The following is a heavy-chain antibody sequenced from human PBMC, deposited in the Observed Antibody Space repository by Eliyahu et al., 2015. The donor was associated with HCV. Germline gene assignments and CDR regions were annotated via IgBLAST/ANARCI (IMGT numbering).Heavy chain of an antibody. CDR2: IYYSGST. D-gene: IGHD3-10*01. J-gene: IGHJ6*02. CDR1: GGSISSGGYY. Sequence: QVQLQESGPGLVKPSQXLSLXCTXSGGSISSGGYYWSXIRQHPGKGLEWIGYIYYSGSTYYNPSLKSRVTISVDTSKNQFSLKLSSVTAADTAVYYCARDALAVGPTMVREEGYYGMDVWGQGTTVTVSS. CDR3: ARDALAVGPTMVREEGYYGMDV. V-gene: IGHV4-31*03.